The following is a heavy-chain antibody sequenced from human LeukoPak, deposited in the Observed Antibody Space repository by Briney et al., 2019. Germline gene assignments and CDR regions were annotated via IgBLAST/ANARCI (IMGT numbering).Heavy chain of an antibody. CDR3: AKRRDCSSTSCAPYYFYGMDV. V-gene: IGHV3-30*18. Sequence: GGSLRLSCAASGFTFRTYGIHWVRQAPGKGLEWVALISYDGSNKYSADSVKGRFTISRDNSKNTLYLQMNSLRAEDTAVYYCAKRRDCSSTSCAPYYFYGMDVWGQGTSVTVSS. J-gene: IGHJ6*02. CDR2: ISYDGSNK. D-gene: IGHD2-2*01. CDR1: GFTFRTYG.